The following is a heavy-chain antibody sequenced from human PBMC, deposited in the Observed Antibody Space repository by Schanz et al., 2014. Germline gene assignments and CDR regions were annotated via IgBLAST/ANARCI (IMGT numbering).Heavy chain of an antibody. J-gene: IGHJ5*02. Sequence: QVQVVQSGGGLVKPGGSLRLSCAASGFVFGDYYMTWIRQAPGKGLEWLSYISDSGTYTNYADSVKGRFTISRDNAKSSLYLQMNSLRAEDTAVYYCARPALWFGDNCFDPWGQGTLVTVSS. V-gene: IGHV3-11*06. CDR2: ISDSGTYT. CDR3: ARPALWFGDNCFDP. CDR1: GFVFGDYY. D-gene: IGHD3-10*01.